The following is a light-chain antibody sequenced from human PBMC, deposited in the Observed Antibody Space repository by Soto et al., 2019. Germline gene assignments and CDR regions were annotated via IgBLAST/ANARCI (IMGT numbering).Light chain of an antibody. J-gene: IGKJ2*01. CDR2: GAS. CDR3: QQYNDWPLYT. Sequence: EIVMTQSPATLSLSPGERVTLSCRASQSVSSNLAWYQQKPGQAPRLLIYGASTGATGIPARFSGIGSGTEFTLTISSLQSEDFAVYYCQQYNDWPLYTFGQGTKLDIK. CDR1: QSVSSN. V-gene: IGKV3-15*01.